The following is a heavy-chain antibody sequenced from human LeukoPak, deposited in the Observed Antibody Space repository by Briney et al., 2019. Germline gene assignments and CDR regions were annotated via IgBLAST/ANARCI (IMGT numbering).Heavy chain of an antibody. D-gene: IGHD3-16*01. J-gene: IGHJ4*02. CDR1: GLTFSNAW. CDR3: ATASSGLFY. Sequence: PGRSLRLSCAASGLTFSNAWMSWVRQAPGEGLEWVGRIKRKTDGETTEYVAPVKGRFTISRDDSKNTLYLQMNSLKTEDTGVYYCATASSGLFYWGQGTLVTVSS. V-gene: IGHV3-15*01. CDR2: IKRKTDGETT.